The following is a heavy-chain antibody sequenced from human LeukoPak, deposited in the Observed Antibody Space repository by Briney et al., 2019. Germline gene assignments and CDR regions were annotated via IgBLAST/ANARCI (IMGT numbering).Heavy chain of an antibody. CDR3: AKDMQTWPRFPDY. D-gene: IGHD5-12*01. CDR2: ISGSGGST. J-gene: IGHJ4*02. Sequence: GGSLRLSCAASGFTFSSYAMSWVRQAPGKGLEWVSAISGSGGSTYYADSVKGRFTSSRDNPKNTLYLQINSLRAEDTAVYYCAKDMQTWPRFPDYWGQGTLVTVSS. V-gene: IGHV3-23*01. CDR1: GFTFSSYA.